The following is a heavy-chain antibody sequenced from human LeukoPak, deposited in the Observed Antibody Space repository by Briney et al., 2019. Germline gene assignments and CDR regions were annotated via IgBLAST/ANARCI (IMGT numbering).Heavy chain of an antibody. Sequence: GESLKISRKGSGYSFTSYWIGWVRQMPGKGLEWMGIIYPGDSDTRYSPSFQGQVTISADKSISTAYLQWSSLKASDTAMYYCARHYPPGYSSSWAYMDVWGKGTTVTVSS. V-gene: IGHV5-51*01. J-gene: IGHJ6*03. CDR2: IYPGDSDT. D-gene: IGHD6-13*01. CDR3: ARHYPPGYSSSWAYMDV. CDR1: GYSFTSYW.